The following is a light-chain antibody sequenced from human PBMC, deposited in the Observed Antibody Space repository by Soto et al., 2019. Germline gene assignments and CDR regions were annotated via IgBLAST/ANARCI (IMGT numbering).Light chain of an antibody. CDR3: QQTYTGAN. V-gene: IGKV1-39*01. CDR1: QTISSH. Sequence: DIHMTQSPSSLSASLGDRVIITFRASQTISSHLNWYQQKPGKAPNLLVYAASSLQSGVPSRFSGSGSGTDFTLTINSLQPEDFASYYCQQTYTGANFGQGTRLEIK. J-gene: IGKJ5*01. CDR2: AAS.